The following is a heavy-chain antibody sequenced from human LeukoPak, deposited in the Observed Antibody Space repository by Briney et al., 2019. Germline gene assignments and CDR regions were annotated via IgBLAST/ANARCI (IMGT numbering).Heavy chain of an antibody. J-gene: IGHJ3*02. CDR3: STRVPNAFDI. V-gene: IGHV3-73*01. D-gene: IGHD4/OR15-4a*01. Sequence: GGSLSLSCAASRLTFSGSAMHWVRHASGKGREWVGRIRSKANNYATAYVASVKGRFTISRDDSKNTAYLQMSSLKTEDTAVYYCSTRVPNAFDIWGQGTMVTVSS. CDR2: IRSKANNYAT. CDR1: RLTFSGSA.